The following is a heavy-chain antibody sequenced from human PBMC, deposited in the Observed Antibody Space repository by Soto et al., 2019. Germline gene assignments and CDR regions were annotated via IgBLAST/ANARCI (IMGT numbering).Heavy chain of an antibody. D-gene: IGHD2-2*01. CDR2: IFYNGNS. V-gene: IGHV4-39*07. CDR3: ARVGYCSSTPCWPIGYFEY. J-gene: IGHJ4*02. Sequence: PSENLSLTCTVSGGSISNPIYYWAWIRQPPGKGLEWIGSIFYNGNSYYNPSLKSRVTMSVDTSQNQFSLKLTSVTAADTAVYYCARVGYCSSTPCWPIGYFEYWGQGTLVTVSS. CDR1: GGSISNPIYY.